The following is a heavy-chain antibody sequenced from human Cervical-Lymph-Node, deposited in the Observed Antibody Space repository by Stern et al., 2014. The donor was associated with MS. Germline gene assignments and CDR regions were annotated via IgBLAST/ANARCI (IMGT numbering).Heavy chain of an antibody. CDR1: GDTFTSDV. J-gene: IGHJ4*01. CDR3: ASGTWYFDY. Sequence: QVQLVQSGPEVKKPGASVKVSCKASGDTFTSDVMHWVRQAPGQRIEWMGWISAGKGNTKYSQKFKGRVTITRDTSASTAYMELSSLRSEDTAVYYCASGTWYFDYWGQGTLVTVSS. D-gene: IGHD1-1*01. V-gene: IGHV1-3*01. CDR2: ISAGKGNT.